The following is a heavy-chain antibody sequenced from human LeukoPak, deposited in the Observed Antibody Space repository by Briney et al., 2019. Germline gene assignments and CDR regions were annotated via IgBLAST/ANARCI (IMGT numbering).Heavy chain of an antibody. CDR1: GGSISSYY. CDR3: ARVGNIVVGDYYYMDV. Sequence: SETLSLTCTASGGSISSYYWSWIRQPAGKGLEWIGRIYTSGSTNYNPSLKSRVTMSVDTSKNQFSLKLSSVTAADTAVYYCARVGNIVVGDYYYMDVWGKGTTVTVPS. D-gene: IGHD2-2*01. V-gene: IGHV4-4*07. CDR2: IYTSGST. J-gene: IGHJ6*03.